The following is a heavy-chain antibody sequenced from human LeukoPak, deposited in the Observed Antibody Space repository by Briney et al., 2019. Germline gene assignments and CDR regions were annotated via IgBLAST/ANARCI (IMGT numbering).Heavy chain of an antibody. CDR3: AKDGNSGTYYSIDY. Sequence: PGGSLRLSCAASGFTFSGYNMNWVRQAPGKGLEWVSSITSTGTYTFYADSVKGRFTISRDNAKNTLYLQMNSLRAEDTAVYYCAKDGNSGTYYSIDYWGQGTLVTVSS. V-gene: IGHV3-21*01. CDR2: ITSTGTYT. J-gene: IGHJ4*02. CDR1: GFTFSGYN. D-gene: IGHD1-26*01.